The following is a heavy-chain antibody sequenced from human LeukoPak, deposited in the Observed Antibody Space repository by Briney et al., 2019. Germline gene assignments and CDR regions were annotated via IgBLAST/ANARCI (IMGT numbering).Heavy chain of an antibody. V-gene: IGHV1-2*02. D-gene: IGHD6-19*01. J-gene: IGHJ3*02. CDR1: GYTFTGYY. CDR2: INPNSGGT. Sequence: ASVKVSCKASGYTFTGYYMHWVRQAPGQGLGWMGWINPNSGGTNYAQKFQGRVTMTRDTSISTAYMELSRLRSDDTAVYYCAREGGLALNAFDIWGQGTMVTVSS. CDR3: AREGGLALNAFDI.